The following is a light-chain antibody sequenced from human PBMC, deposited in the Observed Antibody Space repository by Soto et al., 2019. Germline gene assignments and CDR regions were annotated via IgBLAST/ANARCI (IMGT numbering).Light chain of an antibody. V-gene: IGKV1-5*03. CDR2: KAS. CDR1: QSISVW. J-gene: IGKJ4*01. CDR3: QQSNSYPLT. Sequence: DIQMTQSPSTLSASVGDRVTITCRASQSISVWLAWYHQKPGKAPNLLIYKASTLESGVPSRFSGSGSGTEFTLTISSLQPDDFATYYCQQSNSYPLTIGGGTKVEIK.